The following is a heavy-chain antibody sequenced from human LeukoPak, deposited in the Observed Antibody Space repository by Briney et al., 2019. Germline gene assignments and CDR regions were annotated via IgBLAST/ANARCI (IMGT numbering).Heavy chain of an antibody. CDR3: ARGGNSSSWRYNWFDP. Sequence: LVASVKVSCKASGYTFTGYYMHWVRQAPGQGLEWMGRINPNSGGTNYAQKFQGRVTMTRDTSISTAYMELSRLKSDDTAVYYCARGGNSSSWRYNWFDPWGQGTLVTVSS. CDR2: INPNSGGT. D-gene: IGHD6-13*01. V-gene: IGHV1-2*06. J-gene: IGHJ5*02. CDR1: GYTFTGYY.